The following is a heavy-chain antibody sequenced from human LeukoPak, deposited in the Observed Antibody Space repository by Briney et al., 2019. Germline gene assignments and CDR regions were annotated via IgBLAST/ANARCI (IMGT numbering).Heavy chain of an antibody. CDR2: IVVGSGNT. CDR1: GFTFTSSA. V-gene: IGHV1-58*01. D-gene: IGHD2-2*01. Sequence: GASVKVSCKASGFTFTSSAVQWVRQARGQRLEWIGWIVVGSGNTNYAQKFQERVTITRDMSTSTAYMELSSLRSEDTAVYYCAATPGVVVPAAMWFYYYGMDVWGKGTTVTDSS. J-gene: IGHJ6*04. CDR3: AATPGVVVPAAMWFYYYGMDV.